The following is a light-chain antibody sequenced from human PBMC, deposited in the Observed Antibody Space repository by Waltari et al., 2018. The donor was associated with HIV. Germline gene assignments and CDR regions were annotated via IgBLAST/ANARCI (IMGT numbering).Light chain of an antibody. J-gene: IGLJ3*02. CDR3: CSYTASDTWV. V-gene: IGLV2-11*01. Sequence: QSALTQPRSASGSPGQSVTIPCTGTSSDVGAYTPVSWYQQRPDKAPRLIISHVTERPSGVPDRFSGSKSGNTASLTISGLQAEDEADYHCCSYTASDTWVFGGGTQLTVL. CDR1: SSDVGAYTP. CDR2: HVT.